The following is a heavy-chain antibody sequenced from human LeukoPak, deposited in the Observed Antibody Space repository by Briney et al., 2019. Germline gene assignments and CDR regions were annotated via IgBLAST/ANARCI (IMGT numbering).Heavy chain of an antibody. CDR2: IIPIFGTA. J-gene: IGHJ4*02. Sequence: ASVKVSCKASGGTLSSYAISWVRQAPGQGLEWMGGIIPIFGTANYAHKFQGRVTITADESTSTAYMELSSLRSEDTAVYYCARGENYASCSGGSCQFEYWGQGTLDTVSS. D-gene: IGHD2-15*01. CDR3: ARGENYASCSGGSCQFEY. CDR1: GGTLSSYA. V-gene: IGHV1-69*13.